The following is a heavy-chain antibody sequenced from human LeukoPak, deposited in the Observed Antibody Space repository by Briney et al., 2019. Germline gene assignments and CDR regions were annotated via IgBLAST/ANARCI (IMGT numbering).Heavy chain of an antibody. CDR1: GGTFSSYA. CDR2: IIPIFGTA. Sequence: ASVKVSCKASGGTFSSYAISWVRQAPGQGLEWMGGIIPIFGTANYAQKFQGRVTVTADESTSTAYMELSSLRSEDTAVYYCARDFAYDSSGYQRDYWGQGTLVTVSS. V-gene: IGHV1-69*13. D-gene: IGHD3-22*01. CDR3: ARDFAYDSSGYQRDY. J-gene: IGHJ4*02.